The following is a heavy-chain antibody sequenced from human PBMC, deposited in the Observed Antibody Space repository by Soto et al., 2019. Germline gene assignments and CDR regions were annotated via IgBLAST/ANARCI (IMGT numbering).Heavy chain of an antibody. Sequence: PGGSLRLSCTASGFTLSNQAMSWVRQAPGKGLEWVSALGGGDDSTYYADSVKGRFTISRDDSKNTLYLQMNSLGVDDTAVYYCANNGDLLTGHLYYSYYYMDVWGKGTTVTVSS. CDR3: ANNGDLLTGHLYYSYYYMDV. CDR1: GFTLSNQA. D-gene: IGHD3-9*01. CDR2: LGGGDDST. J-gene: IGHJ6*03. V-gene: IGHV3-23*01.